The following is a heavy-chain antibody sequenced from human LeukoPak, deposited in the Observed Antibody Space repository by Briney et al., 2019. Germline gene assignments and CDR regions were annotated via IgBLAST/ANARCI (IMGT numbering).Heavy chain of an antibody. V-gene: IGHV3-21*01. D-gene: IGHD3-16*01. CDR3: VRDLGYGDYFDY. J-gene: IGHJ4*02. CDR1: GSTFSTYS. Sequence: GGSLRLSCVVYGSTFSTYSMNWVRQAPGKGLEWVSSISSNNNYIYYADSVKGRFTISRDNAKNSLYLQMNSLRAEDTAVYYCVRDLGYGDYFDYWGQGTLVTVSS. CDR2: ISSNNNYI.